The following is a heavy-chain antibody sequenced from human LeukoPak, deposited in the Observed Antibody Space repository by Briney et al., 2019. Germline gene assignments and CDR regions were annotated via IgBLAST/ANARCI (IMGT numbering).Heavy chain of an antibody. CDR3: ARSLWPEDY. D-gene: IGHD2-21*01. CDR2: INQDGNSQ. V-gene: IGHV3-7*01. Sequence: GGSLRLSCEAPGFAFSSYWASWVRQAPGKGLEWVANINQDGNSQNYVDSVRGRFTISKDNAKNSVYLQMNSLRAEDTAVYYCARSLWPEDYWGQGILVTVSS. CDR1: GFAFSSYW. J-gene: IGHJ4*02.